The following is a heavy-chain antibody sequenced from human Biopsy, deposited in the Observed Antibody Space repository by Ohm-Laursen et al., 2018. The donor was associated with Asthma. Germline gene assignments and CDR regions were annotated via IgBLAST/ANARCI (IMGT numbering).Heavy chain of an antibody. Sequence: PTQTLTLTCTFSGFSLSTRGMCVSWIRQPPVKALEWLALIDWDDDKYYSTSLKTRLTISKDTSKNQVVLTMTNMDPVDTATYYCAQTIMVRGKYYFDCWGQGTLVTVSS. CDR2: IDWDDDK. J-gene: IGHJ4*02. CDR3: AQTIMVRGKYYFDC. CDR1: GFSLSTRGMC. D-gene: IGHD3-10*01. V-gene: IGHV2-70*01.